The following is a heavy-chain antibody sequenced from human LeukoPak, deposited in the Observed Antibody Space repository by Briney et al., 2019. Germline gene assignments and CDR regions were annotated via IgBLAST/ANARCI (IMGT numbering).Heavy chain of an antibody. CDR1: GGSISSYY. J-gene: IGHJ4*02. Sequence: SETLSLTCTVSGGSISSYYWSWIRQPPGKGLEWIGYIYYSGSTNYNPSLKSRVTISVDTSKNQFSLKLSSVTAADTAVYYCARTTYYYDSSGYYSGDYFDYWGQGTLVTVSS. CDR3: ARTTYYYDSSGYYSGDYFDY. V-gene: IGHV4-59*08. D-gene: IGHD3-22*01. CDR2: IYYSGST.